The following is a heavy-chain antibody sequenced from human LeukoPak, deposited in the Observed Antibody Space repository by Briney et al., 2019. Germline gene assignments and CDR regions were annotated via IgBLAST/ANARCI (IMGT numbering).Heavy chain of an antibody. CDR3: ARDEYQPYYFDY. V-gene: IGHV3-66*01. D-gene: IGHD2-2*01. CDR2: IYSGGST. J-gene: IGHJ4*02. Sequence: RPGGSLRLSCAASGFTVSSNYMSWVRQAPGKGLEWVSVIYSGGSTYYADSVKGRFTISRDNSKNTLYLQMNSLRAEDTAVYYCARDEYQPYYFDYWGQGTLVTVSS. CDR1: GFTVSSNY.